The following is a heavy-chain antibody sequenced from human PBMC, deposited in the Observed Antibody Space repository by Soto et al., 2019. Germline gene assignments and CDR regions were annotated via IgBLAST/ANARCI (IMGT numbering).Heavy chain of an antibody. CDR2: INHSGST. D-gene: IGHD2-2*01. J-gene: IGHJ6*02. V-gene: IGHV4-34*01. CDR3: ASLYGVPAAMLYYYYGMDV. Sequence: SETLSLTCAVYGGSFSGYYWSWIRQPPGKGLEWIGEINHSGSTNYNPSLKSRVTISVDTSKNQFSLKLSSVTAADTAVYYCASLYGVPAAMLYYYYGMDVWGQGTTVTVSS. CDR1: GGSFSGYY.